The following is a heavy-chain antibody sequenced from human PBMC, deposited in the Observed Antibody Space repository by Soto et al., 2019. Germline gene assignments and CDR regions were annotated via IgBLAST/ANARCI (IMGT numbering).Heavy chain of an antibody. J-gene: IGHJ5*02. D-gene: IGHD3-3*01. CDR2: INHSGST. Sequence: SETLSLTCAVYGGSFSGYYWSWIRQPPGKGLEWIGEINHSGSTYYNPSLKSRVTISVDTSKNHFSLKLTSVTAADTAVYYCARQDDFWSGSNWFDPWGQGTLVT. CDR3: ARQDDFWSGSNWFDP. V-gene: IGHV4-34*01. CDR1: GGSFSGYY.